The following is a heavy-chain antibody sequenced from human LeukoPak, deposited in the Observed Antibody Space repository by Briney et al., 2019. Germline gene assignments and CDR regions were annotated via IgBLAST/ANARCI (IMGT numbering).Heavy chain of an antibody. D-gene: IGHD5-18*01. J-gene: IGHJ6*03. CDR1: GYRFTNYW. CDR3: ARTGYSYGYYMDV. V-gene: IGHV5-51*01. CDR2: IYPGDSDT. Sequence: GESLKISCKGSGYRFTNYWIGWVRQMPGKGLEWMGIIYPGDSDTRYSPSFQGQVTISADKSISTAYLQWSSLKASDTAMYYCARTGYSYGYYMDVWGKGTTVTVSS.